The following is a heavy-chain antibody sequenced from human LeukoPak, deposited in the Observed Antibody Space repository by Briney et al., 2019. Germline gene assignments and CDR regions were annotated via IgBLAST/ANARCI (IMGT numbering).Heavy chain of an antibody. Sequence: SETLSLTCTVSGGSISSYYWSWIRQPPGKGLEWIGYIYYSGSTNYNPSLKSRVTMSVDTSKNQFSLKLSSVTAADTAVYYCARVKDILTGYFAFDIWGQGTMVTVSS. V-gene: IGHV4-59*12. CDR1: GGSISSYY. CDR3: ARVKDILTGYFAFDI. D-gene: IGHD3-9*01. CDR2: IYYSGST. J-gene: IGHJ3*02.